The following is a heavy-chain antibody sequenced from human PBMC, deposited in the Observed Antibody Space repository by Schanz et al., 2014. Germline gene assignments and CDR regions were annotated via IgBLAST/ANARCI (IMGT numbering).Heavy chain of an antibody. CDR1: GFAFTSNA. V-gene: IGHV3-23*01. CDR3: ATSYSSSSYFYVMDV. J-gene: IGHJ6*02. Sequence: EAQLLESGGGLVQPGGSLRLSCEASGFAFTSNAMTWVRQAPGKGLEWVSTISGSGAHTYHADSVRGRFTISRDNSKNVLYLQMNSLRAEDTAIYYCATSYSSSSYFYVMDVWGQGTTVTVSS. CDR2: ISGSGAHT. D-gene: IGHD6-6*01.